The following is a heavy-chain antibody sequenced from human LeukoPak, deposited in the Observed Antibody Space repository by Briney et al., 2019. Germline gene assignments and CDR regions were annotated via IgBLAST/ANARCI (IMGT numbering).Heavy chain of an antibody. Sequence: GGSLRLSCAASGFTFSSYAMHWVRQAPGKGLEWVAVISYDGSNKYYADSVKGRFTISRDNSKNTLYLQMNSLRAEGTAVYYCAREVGYCSSTSCSAGDYYYYYMDVWGKGTTVTVSS. J-gene: IGHJ6*03. CDR2: ISYDGSNK. V-gene: IGHV3-30*01. CDR3: AREVGYCSSTSCSAGDYYYYYMDV. CDR1: GFTFSSYA. D-gene: IGHD2-2*01.